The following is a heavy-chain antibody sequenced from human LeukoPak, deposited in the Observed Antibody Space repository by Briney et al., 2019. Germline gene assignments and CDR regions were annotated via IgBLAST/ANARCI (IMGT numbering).Heavy chain of an antibody. CDR1: GYTFTNYG. J-gene: IGHJ3*02. Sequence: ASVKVSCKASGYTFTNYGISWVRQAPGQGLEWMGWISGYNGNTNYAHKLQGRVTMTTDTFTSTVYLELRSLRSDDTAVYYCARSVRTWNLPPDALGIWGQGTMVTVSS. CDR2: ISGYNGNT. CDR3: ARSVRTWNLPPDALGI. D-gene: IGHD1-1*01. V-gene: IGHV1-18*01.